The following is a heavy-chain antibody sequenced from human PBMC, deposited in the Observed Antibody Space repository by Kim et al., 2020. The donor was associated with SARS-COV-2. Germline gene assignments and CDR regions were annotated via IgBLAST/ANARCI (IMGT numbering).Heavy chain of an antibody. J-gene: IGHJ4*02. V-gene: IGHV3-33*01. D-gene: IGHD6-13*01. CDR2: IWYDGSNK. Sequence: GGSLRLSCAASGFTFSSYGMHWVRQAPGKGLEWVSVIWYDGSNKYYADSVKGRFTISRDNSKNTLYLQMNSLRAEDTAVYYCASDPSSTWNQNDYWGQGTLVTVSS. CDR1: GFTFSSYG. CDR3: ASDPSSTWNQNDY.